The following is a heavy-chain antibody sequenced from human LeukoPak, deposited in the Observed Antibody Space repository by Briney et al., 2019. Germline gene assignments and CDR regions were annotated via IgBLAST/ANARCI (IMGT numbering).Heavy chain of an antibody. CDR1: GFTFSSYA. CDR2: ISGSGGST. CDR3: AAYSSGWSPRTYYFDY. Sequence: QPGGSLRLSCAASGFTFSSYAMSWVRQAPGKGLEWVSAISGSGGSTYYADSVKGRFTISRDNSKNTLYLQMNSLRAEDTAVYYCAAYSSGWSPRTYYFDYWGQGTLVTVSS. J-gene: IGHJ4*02. D-gene: IGHD6-19*01. V-gene: IGHV3-23*01.